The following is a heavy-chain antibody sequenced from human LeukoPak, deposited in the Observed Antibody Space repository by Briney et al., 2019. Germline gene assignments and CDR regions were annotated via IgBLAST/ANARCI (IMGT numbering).Heavy chain of an antibody. J-gene: IGHJ4*02. V-gene: IGHV3-30*04. CDR1: GFTFRSYA. CDR3: ASITVVPAAMRWGGGGY. CDR2: MSYDGSNK. Sequence: GGSLRLSCAASGFTFRSYAMHWVRQAPGKGLEWVAVMSYDGSNKYYADSVKGRFTISRDNSKNTLYLQIDSLRAEDTAVYYCASITVVPAAMRWGGGGYWGQGTLVTVSS. D-gene: IGHD2-2*01.